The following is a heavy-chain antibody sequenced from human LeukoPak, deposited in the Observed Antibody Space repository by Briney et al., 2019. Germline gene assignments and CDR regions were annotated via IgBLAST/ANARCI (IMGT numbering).Heavy chain of an antibody. V-gene: IGHV3-23*01. CDR2: ISGSGGST. D-gene: IGHD6-19*01. CDR3: ARDRRLADDDAFDI. Sequence: PGGSLRLSCAASGFTFSSYAMSWVRQAPGKGLEWVSAISGSGGSTYYADSVKGRFTISRDNAQNSLYLQMNSLRDEDTAVYYCARDRRLADDDAFDIWGQGTMVTVSS. CDR1: GFTFSSYA. J-gene: IGHJ3*02.